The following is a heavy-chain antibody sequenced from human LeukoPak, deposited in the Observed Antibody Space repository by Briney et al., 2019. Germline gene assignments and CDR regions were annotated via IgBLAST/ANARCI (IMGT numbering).Heavy chain of an antibody. D-gene: IGHD3-10*01. CDR2: IRGNGDT. CDR3: AKASWVRNADAVL. Sequence: GGSLRLSCAAPGFNFRRYAMRWVPGAPARGLEWVSIIRGNGDTFYADSVKGRFTLSRDDSRNTAYLQLNNLRFEDTAVYYCAKASWVRNADAVLWGQGTVVTVSS. J-gene: IGHJ4*02. CDR1: GFNFRRYA. V-gene: IGHV3-23*01.